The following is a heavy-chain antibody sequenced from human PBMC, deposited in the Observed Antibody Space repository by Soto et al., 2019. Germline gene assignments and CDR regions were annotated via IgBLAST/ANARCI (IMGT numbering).Heavy chain of an antibody. CDR1: GFTFSSYA. Sequence: QVQLVESGGGVVQPGRSLRLSCAASGFTFSSYAMHWVRQAPGKGLEWVAVVSYDGNNKYYADSVKGRFTISRDNSKNTLDLQMNSLRAEDTAVYYCARAGCDGGSCYTLVGLRDGMDVWGQGTTVTVSS. V-gene: IGHV3-30-3*01. CDR2: VSYDGNNK. CDR3: ARAGCDGGSCYTLVGLRDGMDV. J-gene: IGHJ6*02. D-gene: IGHD2-15*01.